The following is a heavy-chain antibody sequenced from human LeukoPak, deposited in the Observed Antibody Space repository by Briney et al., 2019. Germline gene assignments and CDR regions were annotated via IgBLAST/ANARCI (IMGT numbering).Heavy chain of an antibody. V-gene: IGHV1-58*02. D-gene: IGHD1-26*01. CDR2: IVVGSGNT. CDR3: AALKHSSVGATTGFDY. J-gene: IGHJ4*02. CDR1: GFTFTSSA. Sequence: ASVKVSCKASGFTFTSSAMQWVRQARGQRLEWIGWIVVGSGNTNYAQKFQERVTITRDMSTSTAYMELSSLGSEDTAVYYCAALKHSSVGATTGFDYWGQGTLVTVSS.